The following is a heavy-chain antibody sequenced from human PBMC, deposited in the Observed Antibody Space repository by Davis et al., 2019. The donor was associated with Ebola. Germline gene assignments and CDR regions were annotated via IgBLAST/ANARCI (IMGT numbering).Heavy chain of an antibody. CDR1: GGTFSSYA. D-gene: IGHD2-2*01. V-gene: IGHV1-69*04. J-gene: IGHJ6*02. CDR2: IIPILGIA. Sequence: AASVKVSCKASGGTFSSYAISWVRQAPGQGLEWMGRIIPILGIANYAQKFQGRVTITADKSTSTAYMELSSLRSEDTAVYYCNVPAAIHSRGYYYYGMDVWGQGTTVTVSS. CDR3: NVPAAIHSRGYYYYGMDV.